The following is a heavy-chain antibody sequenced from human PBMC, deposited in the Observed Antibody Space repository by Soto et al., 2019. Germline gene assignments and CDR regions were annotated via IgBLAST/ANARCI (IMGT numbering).Heavy chain of an antibody. Sequence: PSXNISLTCAVSGYSISSGYYWGWIRQPPGKGLEWIGSIYHSGSTYYNPSLKSRVTISVDTSKNQFSLKLSSVTAADTGVDYLASARGVCYSSRDFWGPENTLP. CDR2: IYHSGST. V-gene: IGHV4-38-2*01. CDR1: GYSISSGYY. J-gene: IGHJ6*02. D-gene: IGHD2-15*01. CDR3: ASARGVCYSSRDF.